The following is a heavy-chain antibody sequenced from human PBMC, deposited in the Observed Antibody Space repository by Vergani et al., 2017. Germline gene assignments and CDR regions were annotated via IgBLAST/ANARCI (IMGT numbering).Heavy chain of an antibody. V-gene: IGHV5-51*03. CDR3: AKTHDFSSLYSSYNWFDP. D-gene: IGHD3-3*01. J-gene: IGHJ5*02. Sequence: EVQLVQSGAEVKKPGESLKISCQGSGYSITNYWIAWVRQRPGKGLEWMGIIYAGDSDVRYSPSFQGQVTMSVDQSLSTAYLQWSSLKASDTATYYCAKTHDFSSLYSSYNWFDPWGQGTQVTGSS. CDR2: IYAGDSDV. CDR1: GYSITNYW.